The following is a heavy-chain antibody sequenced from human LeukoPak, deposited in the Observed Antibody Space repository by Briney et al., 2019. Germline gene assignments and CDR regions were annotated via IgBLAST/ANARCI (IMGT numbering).Heavy chain of an antibody. J-gene: IGHJ4*02. Sequence: ALRLSCAAPGFTFYDYALHWVRQAPGKGLGWVSGIGWNSGSIGYADSVKGRFTISRDNAKNSLYLQMNSLRAEDTALYYCARSSNTKGFDYWGQGTLVTVSS. D-gene: IGHD1-26*01. CDR1: GFTFYDYA. CDR3: ARSSNTKGFDY. V-gene: IGHV3-9*01. CDR2: IGWNSGSI.